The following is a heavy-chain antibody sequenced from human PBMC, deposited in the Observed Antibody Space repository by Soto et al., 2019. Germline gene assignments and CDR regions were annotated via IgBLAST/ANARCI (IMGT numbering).Heavy chain of an antibody. V-gene: IGHV4-59*01. CDR3: AKLSCICSTCYFPGWLDP. J-gene: IGHJ5*02. Sequence: SETLSLTCTVSGGSISSYYWSWIRQPPGKGLEWIGYIYYSGSTNYNPSLKSRVTISVHTSKNQFSLKLSSVTAADTAVYYCAKLSCICSTCYFPGWLDPWGQGILVTVS. CDR2: IYYSGST. D-gene: IGHD2-15*01. CDR1: GGSISSYY.